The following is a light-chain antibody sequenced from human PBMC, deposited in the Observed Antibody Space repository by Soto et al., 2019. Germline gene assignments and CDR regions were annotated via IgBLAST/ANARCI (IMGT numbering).Light chain of an antibody. CDR2: DNS. Sequence: QSVLTQPPSVSAAAGQKVTISCSGSYSNIGSNFVSWYQHFPGSAPRLLIYDNSQRPSGIPDRFSGSKSGSSATLGITGPQTGDDADYYCGTWDSSLSVVLFGGGTKVTVL. V-gene: IGLV1-51*01. J-gene: IGLJ2*01. CDR1: YSNIGSNF. CDR3: GTWDSSLSVVL.